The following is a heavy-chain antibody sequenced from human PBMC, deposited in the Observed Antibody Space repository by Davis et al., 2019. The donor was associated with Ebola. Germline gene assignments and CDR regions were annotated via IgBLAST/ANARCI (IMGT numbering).Heavy chain of an antibody. CDR1: GFTFSGSA. CDR2: IDSDGSST. J-gene: IGHJ6*02. V-gene: IGHV3-74*01. CDR3: ATAGSDYHYYNAMDV. D-gene: IGHD2-21*02. Sequence: GESLKISCAASGFTFSGSAMHWVRQAPGKGLVWVSRIDSDGSSTTYADSVKGRFTISRDNAKNTLYLQMNSLRAEDTAVYYCATAGSDYHYYNAMDVWGQGTTVTVSS.